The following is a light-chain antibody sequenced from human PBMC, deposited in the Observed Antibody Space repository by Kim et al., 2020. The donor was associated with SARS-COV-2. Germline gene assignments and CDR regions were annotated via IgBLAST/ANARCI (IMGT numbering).Light chain of an antibody. J-gene: IGLJ2*01. Sequence: SSELTQDPAVSVALGQTVSITCQGDSLRRYYASWYQRRPGQAPVLVICAKNNRPSGIPDRFSGSSSGNTASLTITGAQAEDEADYYCQSRDSSGKVVFGGGTKLTV. CDR2: AKN. CDR1: SLRRYY. V-gene: IGLV3-19*01. CDR3: QSRDSSGKVV.